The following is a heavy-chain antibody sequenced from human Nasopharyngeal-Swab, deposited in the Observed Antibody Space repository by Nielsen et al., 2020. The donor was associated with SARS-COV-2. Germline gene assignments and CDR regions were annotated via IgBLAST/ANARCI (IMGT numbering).Heavy chain of an antibody. CDR3: ARDPRSFNSGNNTSRWWFDP. J-gene: IGHJ5*02. D-gene: IGHD1-26*01. Sequence: SVKVSCKASGGTFSSYAISWVRQATGQGLEWMGGIIPIFGTANYAQKFQGRVTITADESTSTAYMELSSLRSEDTAVYYCARDPRSFNSGNNTSRWWFDPWGQGTLVTVSS. V-gene: IGHV1-69*13. CDR2: IIPIFGTA. CDR1: GGTFSSYA.